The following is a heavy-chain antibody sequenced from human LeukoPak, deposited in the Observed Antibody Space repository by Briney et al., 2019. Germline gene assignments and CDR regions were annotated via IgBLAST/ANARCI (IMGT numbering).Heavy chain of an antibody. D-gene: IGHD4-17*01. CDR1: GFTFSSYG. CDR2: IWYDGSNK. CDR3: AKDSSPGDYDHIAFDY. V-gene: IGHV3-33*06. Sequence: PGGSLRLSCAASGFTFSSYGMHWVRQAPGKGLEWVAVIWYDGSNKYYADSVKGRFTISRDNSKNTLYLQMNSLRAEDTAVCYCAKDSSPGDYDHIAFDYWGQGTLVTVSS. J-gene: IGHJ4*02.